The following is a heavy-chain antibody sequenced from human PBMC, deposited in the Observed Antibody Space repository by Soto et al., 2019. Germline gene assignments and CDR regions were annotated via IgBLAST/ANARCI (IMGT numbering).Heavy chain of an antibody. CDR3: AKGYWGSTHWSPADH. V-gene: IGHV3-23*01. CDR2: IRGSGDDT. D-gene: IGHD1-1*01. CDR1: GFIFSNYG. Sequence: GGSLRLSCAASGFIFSNYGMSWVRQAPGKGLEWVSAIRGSGDDTYYADSVRGRFTISRDNSNSTLYMEMNSLRVEDTAVYFCAKGYWGSTHWSPADHWGQGTLVTVS. J-gene: IGHJ4*01.